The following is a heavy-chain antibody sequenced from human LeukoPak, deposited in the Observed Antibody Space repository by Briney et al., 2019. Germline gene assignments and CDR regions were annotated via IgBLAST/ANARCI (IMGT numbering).Heavy chain of an antibody. CDR3: ARCPSPGWFDP. CDR1: SGSISSDDYY. V-gene: IGHV4-30-4*08. CDR2: IYYSGST. J-gene: IGHJ5*02. Sequence: SETLSLTCTVSSGSISSDDYYWSWIRQPPGKGLEWIGFIYYSGSTYYNPSLKTRVTISIDTSKNQFSLRLSSVTAADTAVYYCARCPSPGWFDPWGQGTLVTVSS.